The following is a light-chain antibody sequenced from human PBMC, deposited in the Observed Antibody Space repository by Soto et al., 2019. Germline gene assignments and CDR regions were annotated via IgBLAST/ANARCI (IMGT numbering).Light chain of an antibody. V-gene: IGLV4-69*01. CDR2: LNSDGSH. CDR1: SGHSNYP. CDR3: QTWGTGPWV. J-gene: IGLJ3*02. Sequence: QLVLTQSPSASASLGASVKLTCTLSSGHSNYPIAWHQQQPEKGPRYLMKLNSDGSHSKGDGIPDRFSGSSSGAERYLTISSLQSEDEADYYCQTWGTGPWVFGGGTKLTVL.